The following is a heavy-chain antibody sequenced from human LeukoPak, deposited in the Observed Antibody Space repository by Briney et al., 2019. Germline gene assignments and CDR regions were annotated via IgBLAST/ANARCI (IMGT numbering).Heavy chain of an antibody. CDR3: AKGRYSYGYEYYFDY. J-gene: IGHJ4*02. CDR2: ISGSGGST. D-gene: IGHD5-18*01. Sequence: PGGSLRLSCAASGFTFSSYSMNWVRQAPGKGLEWVSAISGSGGSTYYADSVKGRFTISRDNSKNTLYLQMNSLRAEDTAVYYCAKGRYSYGYEYYFDYWGQGTLVTVSS. V-gene: IGHV3-23*01. CDR1: GFTFSSYS.